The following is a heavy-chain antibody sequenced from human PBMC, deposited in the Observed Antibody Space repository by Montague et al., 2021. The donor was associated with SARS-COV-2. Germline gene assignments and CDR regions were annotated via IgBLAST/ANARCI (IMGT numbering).Heavy chain of an antibody. D-gene: IGHD5-12*01. Sequence: PALVKPTQTLTLTCTFSGFSLSTNGMCVSWIRQPPGKALEWLARXXWDDDKYYSTSLKTRLTISKDTSKNQVVLTMTNMDPVDTATYYCVRLRPGGGLSGDMYYFDYWGLGTLVTVSS. CDR1: GFSLSTNGMC. CDR2: XXWDDDK. J-gene: IGHJ4*02. V-gene: IGHV2-70*11. CDR3: VRLRPGGGLSGDMYYFDY.